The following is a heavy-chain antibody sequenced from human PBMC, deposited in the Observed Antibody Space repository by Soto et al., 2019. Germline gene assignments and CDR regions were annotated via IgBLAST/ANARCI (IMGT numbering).Heavy chain of an antibody. V-gene: IGHV3-23*01. CDR2: ILVGGST. Sequence: PGGSLRLSCAVSGFICSSYDMSWVRQAPGKGLEWVSTILVGGSTHYEDSVKGRFTISRGTSKNTVYLQMNSLTAGDTAVYYCAKATATGGGAFEIDGQGTMVTVSS. CDR1: GFICSSYD. D-gene: IGHD2-8*02. CDR3: AKATATGGGAFEI. J-gene: IGHJ3*02.